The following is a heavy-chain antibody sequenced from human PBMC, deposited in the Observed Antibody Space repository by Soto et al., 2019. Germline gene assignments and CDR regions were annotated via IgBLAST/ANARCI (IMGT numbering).Heavy chain of an antibody. D-gene: IGHD2-2*01. CDR1: GGSISSYY. CDR3: ALRGSSTICYFERCYYYMDV. Sequence: SETLSLTCTVSGGSISSYYWSWIRQPPGKGLEWIGYIYYSGSTNYNPSLKSRVTISVDTSKNQFSLKLSSVTAADTAVYYCALRGSSTICYFERCYYYMDVWGKGTTVTVSS. V-gene: IGHV4-59*08. CDR2: IYYSGST. J-gene: IGHJ6*03.